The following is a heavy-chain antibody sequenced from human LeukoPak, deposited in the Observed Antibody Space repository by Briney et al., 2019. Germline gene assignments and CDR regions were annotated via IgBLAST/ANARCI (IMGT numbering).Heavy chain of an antibody. CDR3: ASSYYYGSGSYRPFYFDY. Sequence: SETLSLTCAVYGESFSGYYWSWIRQPPGKGLEWIGEINHSGSINYNPSLKSRVTVSVDTSKNQFSLKLSTVTAADTAVYYCASSYYYGSGSYRPFYFDYWGQGTLVTVSS. V-gene: IGHV4-34*01. CDR2: INHSGSI. CDR1: GESFSGYY. D-gene: IGHD3-10*01. J-gene: IGHJ4*02.